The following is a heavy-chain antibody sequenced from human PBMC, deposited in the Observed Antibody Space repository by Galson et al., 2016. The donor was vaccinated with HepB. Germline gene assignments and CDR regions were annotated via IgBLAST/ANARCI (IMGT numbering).Heavy chain of an antibody. CDR1: GFTFYG. CDR3: TKQVAEGGLGDT. Sequence: SLRLSCAASGFTFYGMHWVRQAPGKGLERVAVIWYDGSHKYYADSVKGRFTISRDDSKNTLYLQMDSLRPDDTAVYYCTKQVAEGGLGDTWGQGTVVTVSS. D-gene: IGHD2-15*01. J-gene: IGHJ5*02. V-gene: IGHV3-33*06. CDR2: IWYDGSHK.